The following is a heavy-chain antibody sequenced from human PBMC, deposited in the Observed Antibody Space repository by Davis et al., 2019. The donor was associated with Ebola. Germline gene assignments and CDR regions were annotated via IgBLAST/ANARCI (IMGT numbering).Heavy chain of an antibody. CDR2: ISYDGSNK. D-gene: IGHD3-3*01. J-gene: IGHJ3*02. V-gene: IGHV3-30*18. CDR3: ANIANYDDGFDI. CDR1: GFTFSSYG. Sequence: GGSLRLSCAASGFTFSSYGMHWVRQAPGKGLEWVAVISYDGSNKNYADSVKGRFTISRDNSKNTLYLQMNTLRPDDTAMYFCANIANYDDGFDIWGQGTEVTVSS.